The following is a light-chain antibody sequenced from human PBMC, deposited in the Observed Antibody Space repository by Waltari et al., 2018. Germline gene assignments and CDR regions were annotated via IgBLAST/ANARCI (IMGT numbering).Light chain of an antibody. CDR2: AAS. V-gene: IGKV1-39*01. CDR3: QQSYSTRYT. Sequence: DIHMTQSPSSLSASVVDRVTITCRASQSISSYLNWYQQKPGKAPKLLIYAASSLQSGVPSRFSGSGSGTDFTLTISSLQPEDFATYYCQQSYSTRYTFGQGTKLEIK. J-gene: IGKJ2*01. CDR1: QSISSY.